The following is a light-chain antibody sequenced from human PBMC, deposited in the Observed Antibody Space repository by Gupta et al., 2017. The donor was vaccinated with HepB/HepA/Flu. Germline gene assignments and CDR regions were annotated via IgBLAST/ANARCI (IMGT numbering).Light chain of an antibody. V-gene: IGKV4-1*01. Sequence: DIVMTQSPDSLAVFLGARSTLNRKSSQSVLSSSNNKNYLAWYQHKPGQPPKLLITGASTRESGVPDRFSGSGSGTDFTLTISRLQAEDVATYYCQQYYSAPQAFGQGTKVEIK. J-gene: IGKJ1*01. CDR2: GAS. CDR3: QQYYSAPQA. CDR1: QSVLSSSNNKNY.